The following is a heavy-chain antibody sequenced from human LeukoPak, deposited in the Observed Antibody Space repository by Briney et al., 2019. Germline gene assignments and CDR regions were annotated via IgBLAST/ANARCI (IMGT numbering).Heavy chain of an antibody. J-gene: IGHJ4*02. CDR3: ARGSLDGYFDY. V-gene: IGHV4-34*01. CDR2: INHSGST. D-gene: IGHD1-1*01. Sequence: SETLSLTCAVYGGSFSGCYWSWIRQPPGKGLEWIGEINHSGSTNYNPSLKSRVTISVDTSKNQFSLKLSSVTAADTAVYYCARGSLDGYFDYWGQGTLVTVSS. CDR1: GGSFSGCY.